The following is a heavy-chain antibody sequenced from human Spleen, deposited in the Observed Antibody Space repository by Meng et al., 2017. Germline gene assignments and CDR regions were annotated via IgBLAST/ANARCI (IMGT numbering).Heavy chain of an antibody. CDR3: ARAEGYCSRTTCSEVENRFDP. V-gene: IGHV1-69*10. J-gene: IGHJ5*02. CDR1: GGTFSSYA. D-gene: IGHD2-2*01. Sequence: QVQLVQSGAEVKKPGSSVKVSCKASGGTFSSYAISGVRQAPGQGLEWMGGIIPILGIANYAQKFQGRVTITADKSTSTAYMELSSLRSEDTAVYYCARAEGYCSRTTCSEVENRFDPWGQGTLVTVSS. CDR2: IIPILGIA.